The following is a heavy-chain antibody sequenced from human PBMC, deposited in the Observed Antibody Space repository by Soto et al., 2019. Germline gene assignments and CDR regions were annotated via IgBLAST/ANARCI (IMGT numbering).Heavy chain of an antibody. V-gene: IGHV3-33*01. D-gene: IGHD4-17*01. CDR2: IWYDGSNK. Sequence: GGSLRLSCAASGFTFSSYGMHWVRQAPGKGLEWVAVIWYDGSNKYYADSVKGRFTISRDNSKNTLYLQMNSLRAEDTAVYYCARDALQTLYGDLDYWGQGTLVTVSS. CDR1: GFTFSSYG. CDR3: ARDALQTLYGDLDY. J-gene: IGHJ4*02.